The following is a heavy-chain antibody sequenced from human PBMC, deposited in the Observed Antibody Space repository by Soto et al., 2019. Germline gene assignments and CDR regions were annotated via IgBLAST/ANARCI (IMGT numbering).Heavy chain of an antibody. J-gene: IGHJ5*02. CDR2: ISSSSSYI. D-gene: IGHD4-17*01. CDR3: AKEISGDYPRFDP. Sequence: EVQLVESGGGLVKPGGSLRLSCAASGFTFSSYSMNWVRQAPGKGLEWVSSISSSSSYIYYADSVKGRFTISRDNAKNSLYLQMNSLRAEDTAVYYCAKEISGDYPRFDPWGQGTLVTVSS. V-gene: IGHV3-21*04. CDR1: GFTFSSYS.